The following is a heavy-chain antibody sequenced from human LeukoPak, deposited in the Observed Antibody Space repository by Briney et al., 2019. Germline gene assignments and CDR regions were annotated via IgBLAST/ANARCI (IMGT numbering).Heavy chain of an antibody. D-gene: IGHD1-26*01. CDR1: GGSFSSYA. Sequence: ASVNVSCKASGGSFSSYAISWVRQAPGQGLEWMGWISAYNGNTNYAQKLQGRVTMTTDTSTSTAYMELRSLRSDDTAVYYCTRGRVALLFDYWGQGTLVTVSS. V-gene: IGHV1-18*01. J-gene: IGHJ4*02. CDR2: ISAYNGNT. CDR3: TRGRVALLFDY.